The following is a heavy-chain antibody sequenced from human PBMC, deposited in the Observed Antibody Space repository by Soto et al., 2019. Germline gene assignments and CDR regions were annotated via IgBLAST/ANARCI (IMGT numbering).Heavy chain of an antibody. D-gene: IGHD3-9*01. CDR3: ANYISTDPAGWLDP. CDR2: IYWDDDN. CDR1: GFSLSTSGVG. Sequence: QITLKESGPTLVKPTQTLTLTCTFSGFSLSTSGVGVGWFRQPPGKALEWLALIYWDDDNRYSPSLKSRLTTTKDTSKNQVLLTVTDMDPMDTATYFCANYISTDPAGWLDPWGHGTLVIVPS. J-gene: IGHJ5*02. V-gene: IGHV2-5*02.